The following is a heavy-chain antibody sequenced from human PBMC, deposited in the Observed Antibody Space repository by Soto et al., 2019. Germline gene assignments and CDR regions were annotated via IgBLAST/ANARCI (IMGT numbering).Heavy chain of an antibody. D-gene: IGHD2-15*01. CDR1: GGTLSSYT. V-gene: IGHV1-69*08. CDR2: VIPNLVVT. CDR3: ARDKRYCSDTSCPDFDY. J-gene: IGHJ4*02. Sequence: QVQRVQSGAEVKKPGSSVKVSCKASGGTLSSYTFSWVRQAPGPVLEWMGRVIPNLVVTNYATKCQGRFTVVVDTSTSTAYMELNSLRYEDTAVYYCARDKRYCSDTSCPDFDYWGQGTLVTVSS.